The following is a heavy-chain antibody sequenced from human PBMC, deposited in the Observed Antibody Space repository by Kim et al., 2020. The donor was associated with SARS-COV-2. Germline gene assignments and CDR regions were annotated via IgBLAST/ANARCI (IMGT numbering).Heavy chain of an antibody. Sequence: SETLSLTCTVSGYSISSSYFWGWIRQSPGKGLEWIGSIHHSGGTHYNPSLKSRVTISADTSKNQFSLKLNSVTAADTAVYYCASSMDSSGYYHHSWGQGTLVTVSS. D-gene: IGHD3-22*01. CDR1: GYSISSSYF. CDR2: IHHSGGT. V-gene: IGHV4-38-2*02. J-gene: IGHJ4*02. CDR3: ASSMDSSGYYHHS.